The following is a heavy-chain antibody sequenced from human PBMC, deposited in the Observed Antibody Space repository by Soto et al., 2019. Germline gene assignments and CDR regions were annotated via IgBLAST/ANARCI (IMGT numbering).Heavy chain of an antibody. D-gene: IGHD2-2*01. CDR2: ISGSGGNT. Sequence: EVQLLESGGGLGQPGGSLRLSCVVSGFTFSSYGLSWVRQAPGKGLEWVSTISGSGGNTWYADSVKGRFTISRDNSQNTLYLQMSSLRVEDTAVYYCATQAGSSILYYFDYWGQGTLVTVSS. J-gene: IGHJ4*02. CDR3: ATQAGSSILYYFDY. V-gene: IGHV3-23*01. CDR1: GFTFSSYG.